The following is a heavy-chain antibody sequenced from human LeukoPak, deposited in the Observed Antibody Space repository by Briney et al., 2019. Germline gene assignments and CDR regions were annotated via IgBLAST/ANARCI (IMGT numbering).Heavy chain of an antibody. CDR3: TRDLMDYDVSTGLHHYYMDV. CDR1: GFTFSSYA. V-gene: IGHV3-30-3*01. D-gene: IGHD3-9*01. Sequence: GGSLRLSCAASGFTFSSYAMHWVRQAPGKGLEWVAVISYDGSNKYYADSVKGRFTISRDNSKNTLYLQMNSLRAEDTAVYYCTRDLMDYDVSTGLHHYYMDVWGQGTTVTVSS. CDR2: ISYDGSNK. J-gene: IGHJ6*02.